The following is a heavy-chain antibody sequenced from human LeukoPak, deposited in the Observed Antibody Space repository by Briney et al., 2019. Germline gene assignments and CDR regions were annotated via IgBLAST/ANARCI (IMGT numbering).Heavy chain of an antibody. Sequence: SETLSLTCNVSGGSLRSAYWSWIRQPPGKGLEWIGSIYYSGSTYYNPSLKSRVTISVDTSKNQFSLKLSSVTAADTAVYYCARHSGMSYGDLEFDYWGQGTLVTVSS. CDR1: GGSLRSAY. CDR2: IYYSGST. V-gene: IGHV4-59*08. J-gene: IGHJ4*02. CDR3: ARHSGMSYGDLEFDY. D-gene: IGHD4-17*01.